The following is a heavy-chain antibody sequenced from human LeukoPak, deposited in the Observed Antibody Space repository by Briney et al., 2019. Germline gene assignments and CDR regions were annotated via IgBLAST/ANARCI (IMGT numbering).Heavy chain of an antibody. Sequence: SQTLSLTCTVSGGSITSGGYYWSWIRQHPGKGLEWIGEINHSGSTNYNPSLKSRVTISVDTSKNQFSLKLSSVTAADTAVYYCARVRKIVYYYGSGSPSDYFDYWGQGTLVTVSS. CDR3: ARVRKIVYYYGSGSPSDYFDY. V-gene: IGHV4-31*03. J-gene: IGHJ4*02. D-gene: IGHD3-10*01. CDR2: INHSGST. CDR1: GGSITSGGYY.